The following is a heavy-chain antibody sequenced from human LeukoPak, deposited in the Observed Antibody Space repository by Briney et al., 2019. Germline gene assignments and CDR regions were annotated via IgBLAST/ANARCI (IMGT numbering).Heavy chain of an antibody. CDR2: IYPGDSGP. J-gene: IGHJ3*01. Sequence: GESLKISCKVSGYSFTSYCNGWVRRMPGKGLEWMGIIYPGDSGPTYSPSFQGQVTISVDKSINTAYLQWSSLQASDTAMYYCGMSGDRVPLQDDVFDVWGQGTMVTVST. D-gene: IGHD1-26*01. CDR1: GYSFTSYC. CDR3: GMSGDRVPLQDDVFDV. V-gene: IGHV5-51*01.